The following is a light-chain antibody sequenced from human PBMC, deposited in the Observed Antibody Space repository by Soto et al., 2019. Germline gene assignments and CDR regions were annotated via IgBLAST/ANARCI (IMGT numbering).Light chain of an antibody. Sequence: EIVLTQSPGTLSLSPGERATLSCRASQSVISTFSAWYQQKPGQAPRLLIYGASNRATGIPDRFSASGSGTDFTLTISRLEPEDFVVYYCQQYQSSPPTFTFGQGTKLEI. CDR2: GAS. CDR3: QQYQSSPPTFT. V-gene: IGKV3-20*01. J-gene: IGKJ2*01. CDR1: QSVISTF.